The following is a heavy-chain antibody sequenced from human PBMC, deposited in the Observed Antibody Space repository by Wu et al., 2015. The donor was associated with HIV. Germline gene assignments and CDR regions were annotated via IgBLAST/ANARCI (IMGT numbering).Heavy chain of an antibody. D-gene: IGHD2-2*01. CDR1: GGTFSSYA. J-gene: IGHJ6*03. CDR3: ARGARIVVVPAANNYYYYYMDV. V-gene: IGHV1-69*12. CDR2: IIPIFGTA. Sequence: QVQLVQSGAEVKKPGSSVKVSCKASGGTFSSYAISWVRQAPGQGLEWMGGIIPIFGTANYAQKFQGRVTITADESTSTAYMELSSLRSEDTAVYYCARGARIVVVPAANNYYYYYMDVWGKGTTVTVSS.